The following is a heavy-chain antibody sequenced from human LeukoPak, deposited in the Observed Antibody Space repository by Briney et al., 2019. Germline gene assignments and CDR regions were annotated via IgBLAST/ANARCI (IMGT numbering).Heavy chain of an antibody. CDR2: ISGSGGST. V-gene: IGHV3-23*01. CDR3: ATSLGYCSSTSCYYFDY. CDR1: GFTFSSYA. J-gene: IGHJ4*02. D-gene: IGHD2-2*01. Sequence: PGGSLRLSCAASGFTFSSYAMSWVRQAPGKGLEWVSAISGSGGSTYYADSVKGRFTISRDNSKDTLYLQMNSLRAEDTAVYYCATSLGYCSSTSCYYFDYWGQGTLVTVSS.